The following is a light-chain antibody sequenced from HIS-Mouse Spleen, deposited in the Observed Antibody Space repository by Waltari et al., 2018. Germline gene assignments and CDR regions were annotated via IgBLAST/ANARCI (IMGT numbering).Light chain of an antibody. V-gene: IGKV3-20*01. J-gene: IGKJ1*01. CDR2: GAS. CDR1: QRVSSSY. Sequence: ESVLTQAPGTLPLSPGERATLSCRARQRVSSSYLAWYQQKPGQAPRLLIYGASSRATGIPDRFSGSGSGTDFTLTISRLEPEDFAVYYCQQYGSSPLTFGQGTKVEIK. CDR3: QQYGSSPLT.